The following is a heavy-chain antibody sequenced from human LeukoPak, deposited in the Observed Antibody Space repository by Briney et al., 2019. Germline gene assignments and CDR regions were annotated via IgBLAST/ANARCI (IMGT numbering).Heavy chain of an antibody. CDR2: IYTSGST. CDR3: AGGGSYLRDFDY. J-gene: IGHJ4*02. D-gene: IGHD1-26*01. V-gene: IGHV4-4*07. Sequence: SETLSLTCTVSGGSISSYYWSWIRQPAGNGLEWIGRIYTSGSTNYNPSLKSRVTMSVDTSKNQFSLKLSSVTAADTAVYYCAGGGSYLRDFDYWGQGTLVTVSS. CDR1: GGSISSYY.